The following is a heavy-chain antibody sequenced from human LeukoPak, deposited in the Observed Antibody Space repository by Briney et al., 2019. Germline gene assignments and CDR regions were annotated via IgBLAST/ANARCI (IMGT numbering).Heavy chain of an antibody. V-gene: IGHV4-59*01. Sequence: SETLSLTCTVSGGSISSYYWSWIRQPPGKGLEWFGYIYYSGSTNYNPSLKSRVTISVDTSKNQFSLKLSSVTAADTAVYYCARGYYYDSSGYYSRFPTYYYYMDVWGKGTTVTISS. J-gene: IGHJ6*03. CDR3: ARGYYYDSSGYYSRFPTYYYYMDV. D-gene: IGHD3-22*01. CDR2: IYYSGST. CDR1: GGSISSYY.